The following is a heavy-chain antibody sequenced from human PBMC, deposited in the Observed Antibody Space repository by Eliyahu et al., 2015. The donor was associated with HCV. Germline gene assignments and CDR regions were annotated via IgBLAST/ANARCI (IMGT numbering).Heavy chain of an antibody. CDR2: INHSGST. CDR3: ARGAAQHVFDY. CDR1: GGSFSGYY. Sequence: QVQLQQWGAGLLKPSETLSLTCAVYGGSFSGYYWSWIRQPPGKGLEWIGEINHSGSTNYNPSLKSRVTISVDTSKNQFSLKLSSVTAADTAVYYCARGAAQHVFDYWGQGTMVTVSS. D-gene: IGHD6-6*01. J-gene: IGHJ4*02. V-gene: IGHV4-34*01.